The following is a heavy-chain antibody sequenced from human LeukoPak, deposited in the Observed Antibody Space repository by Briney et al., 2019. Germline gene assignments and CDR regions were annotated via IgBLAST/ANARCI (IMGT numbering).Heavy chain of an antibody. Sequence: PGGSLRLSCSASGLTFSSYAMSWVRQAPGKGLEWVSAISGSGGSTYYADSVRGRFTISRDNSKNTVYLQMNSRGAEDTAVYFCAKPVGGYYFDYWGQGTVVAVSS. D-gene: IGHD3-16*01. V-gene: IGHV3-23*01. J-gene: IGHJ4*02. CDR3: AKPVGGYYFDY. CDR2: ISGSGGST. CDR1: GLTFSSYA.